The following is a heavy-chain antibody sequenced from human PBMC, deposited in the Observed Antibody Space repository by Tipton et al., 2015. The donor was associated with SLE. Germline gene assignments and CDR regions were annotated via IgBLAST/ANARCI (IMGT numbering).Heavy chain of an antibody. CDR2: IFYSGST. J-gene: IGHJ4*02. CDR1: GGSIGSHS. Sequence: LRLSCTVSGGSIGSHSWSWIRQPPGKGLEWIGYIFYSGSTNYNPSLKSRVTLSVDTSKNQFSLSLRSVTAADTAVYYCARRHSYGYFDYWGQGTLVTVSS. V-gene: IGHV4-59*11. D-gene: IGHD5-18*01. CDR3: ARRHSYGYFDY.